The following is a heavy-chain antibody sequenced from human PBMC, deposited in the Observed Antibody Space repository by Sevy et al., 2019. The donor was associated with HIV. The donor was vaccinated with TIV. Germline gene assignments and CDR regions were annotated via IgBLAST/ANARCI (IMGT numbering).Heavy chain of an antibody. CDR2: PQYDGRNK. CDR3: VKEGGGEGGDH. CDR1: GFRYSSYG. V-gene: IGHV3-30*02. D-gene: IGHD2-21*01. J-gene: IGHJ4*02. Sequence: GGSLRLSCAASGFRYSSYGMHWVRQAPGKGLEWVAYPQYDGRNKDYADSVKGRFTISRDNSKNTQDLQMNSLRVEDTAVYYCVKEGGGEGGDHWGQGTLVTVSS.